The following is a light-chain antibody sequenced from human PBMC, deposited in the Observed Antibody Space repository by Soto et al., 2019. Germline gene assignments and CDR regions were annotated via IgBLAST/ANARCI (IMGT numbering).Light chain of an antibody. CDR2: GGS. Sequence: IVLTQSPGTLSLSPGETATLSCRASQSLRSSYVAWYQQRAGQAPRLLIYGGSSRATGFPDKFSGSGAGKDFTLTISRLDPEDSAVYYCHCQEFPTSRVYTFGQGTRLEIK. CDR3: HCQEFPTSRVYT. CDR1: QSLRSSY. J-gene: IGKJ2*01. V-gene: IGKV3-20*01.